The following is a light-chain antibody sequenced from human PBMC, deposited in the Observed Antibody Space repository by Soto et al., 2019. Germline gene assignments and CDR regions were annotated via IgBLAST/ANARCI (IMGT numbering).Light chain of an antibody. J-gene: IGKJ5*01. V-gene: IGKV3D-15*01. Sequence: EIVMTQSPATLSVSPGERATLSCRASQSVSSNLAWYQQKPGQAPRLLINGASTRATGIPARFSGSGSGTDFTLTISRLQSEDFAVYYCQQYNNWPAITFGQGTRLEIK. CDR1: QSVSSN. CDR3: QQYNNWPAIT. CDR2: GAS.